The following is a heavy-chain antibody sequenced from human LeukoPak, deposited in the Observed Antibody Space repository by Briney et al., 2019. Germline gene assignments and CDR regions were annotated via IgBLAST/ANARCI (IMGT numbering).Heavy chain of an antibody. CDR3: ARDRYFDTSGYSRSQDY. Sequence: GGSLRLSCAVSGLTFSVYSMNWVRQAPGKGLEGISYINSSSSGVYYADSVKGRFTISRDNAKNTLYLQMNSLRSEDTAVYYCARDRYFDTSGYSRSQDYWGQGTLVTVST. D-gene: IGHD3-22*01. CDR1: GLTFSVYS. CDR2: INSSSSGV. J-gene: IGHJ4*02. V-gene: IGHV3-48*01.